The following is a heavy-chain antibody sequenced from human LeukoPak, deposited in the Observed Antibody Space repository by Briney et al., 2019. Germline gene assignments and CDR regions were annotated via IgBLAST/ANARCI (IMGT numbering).Heavy chain of an antibody. J-gene: IGHJ4*02. Sequence: PGGSLGLSCAAYRFTFSSYGMHWVRQAPGKGLEWMAFIRYDGSNKYYADSVKGRFTISRDNSKNTLYLQMNSLRAEDTAVYYCAKDNPDCSSTSCDWGQRTLVTVSS. CDR1: RFTFSSYG. CDR2: IRYDGSNK. V-gene: IGHV3-30*02. D-gene: IGHD2-2*01. CDR3: AKDNPDCSSTSCD.